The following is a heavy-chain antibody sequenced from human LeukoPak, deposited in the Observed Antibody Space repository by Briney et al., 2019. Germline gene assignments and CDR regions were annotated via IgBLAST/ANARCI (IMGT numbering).Heavy chain of an antibody. Sequence: PSETLSLTCAVYGGSFSGYYWSWIRQPPGKGLEWIGRVSHTGSTDYNPSLRSRVIVSVDTSKDQFSLKVTSVTAADTAVYYCARRPDYGDSIRSPGAFDIWGQGTMVTVSS. CDR1: GGSFSGYY. D-gene: IGHD4-17*01. J-gene: IGHJ3*02. V-gene: IGHV4-34*01. CDR3: ARRPDYGDSIRSPGAFDI. CDR2: VSHTGST.